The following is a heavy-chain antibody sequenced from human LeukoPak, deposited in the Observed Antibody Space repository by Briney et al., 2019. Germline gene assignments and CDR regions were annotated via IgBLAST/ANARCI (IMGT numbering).Heavy chain of an antibody. J-gene: IGHJ6*02. CDR3: ARLSITMVRGVIITHYYYGMDV. V-gene: IGHV4-34*01. CDR1: GGSFSGYY. Sequence: SETLSLTCAVYGGSFSGYYWSWIRQPPGKGLEWIGETNHSGSTNYNPSLKSRVTISVDTSKNQFSLKLSSVTAADTAVYYCARLSITMVRGVIITHYYYGMDVWGQGTTVTVSS. D-gene: IGHD3-10*01. CDR2: TNHSGST.